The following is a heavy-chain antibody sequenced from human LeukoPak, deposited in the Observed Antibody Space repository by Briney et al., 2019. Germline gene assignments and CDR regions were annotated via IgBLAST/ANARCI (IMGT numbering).Heavy chain of an antibody. CDR3: ARSYSSSRTSCYVDI. CDR2: ISSSSSTI. J-gene: IGHJ3*02. V-gene: IGHV3-48*01. CDR1: GFTFSSYS. D-gene: IGHD2-2*01. Sequence: GGSLRLSCAASGFTFSSYSMSWVRQAPGKGLEWVSYISSSSSTIYYADSVKGRFTISRDNAKNSLYLQMNRLRAEDTAVYSCARSYSSSRTSCYVDIWGQGTMVTVSS.